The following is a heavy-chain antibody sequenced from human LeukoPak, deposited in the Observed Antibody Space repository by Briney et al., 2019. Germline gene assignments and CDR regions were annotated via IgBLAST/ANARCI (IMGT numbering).Heavy chain of an antibody. V-gene: IGHV4-38-2*02. Sequence: SETLSLTCTVSGYSITSGYVWGWTRLPPGKGLEWIGRLYHSGTTYYNPSLKSRVTISVDSPKNQVSLKLSSVTAADTAVYYCARGRYNWNYVAPFDYWGQGTLVTVSS. CDR1: GYSITSGYV. CDR3: ARGRYNWNYVAPFDY. D-gene: IGHD1-7*01. J-gene: IGHJ4*02. CDR2: LYHSGTT.